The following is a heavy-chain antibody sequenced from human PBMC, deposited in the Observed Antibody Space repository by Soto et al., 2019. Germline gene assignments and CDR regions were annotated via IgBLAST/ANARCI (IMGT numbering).Heavy chain of an antibody. CDR1: GGTFSSYA. J-gene: IGHJ6*02. V-gene: IGHV1-69*01. D-gene: IGHD2-21*02. CDR3: ARDAIVVVTATQYYYYYGMDV. CDR2: IIPIFGTA. Sequence: QVQLVQSGAEVKKPGSSVKVSCKASGGTFSSYAISWVRQAPGQGLEWMGGIIPIFGTANYAQKFQGRVTITADDSTSTAYMELSSLRSEDTAVYYCARDAIVVVTATQYYYYYGMDVWGQGTTVTVSS.